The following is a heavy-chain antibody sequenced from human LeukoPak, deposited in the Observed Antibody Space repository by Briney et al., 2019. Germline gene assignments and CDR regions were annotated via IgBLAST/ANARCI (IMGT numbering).Heavy chain of an antibody. Sequence: GGSLRLSCAASGFTFSSYEMNWVRQAPGKGLEWVAFIRYDGSNKYYADSVKGRFTISRDNSKNTLYLQMNSLRAEDTAVYYCAREDYYGSGSLLIWGQGTLVTVSS. J-gene: IGHJ4*02. CDR2: IRYDGSNK. CDR3: AREDYYGSGSLLI. CDR1: GFTFSSYE. D-gene: IGHD3-10*01. V-gene: IGHV3-30*02.